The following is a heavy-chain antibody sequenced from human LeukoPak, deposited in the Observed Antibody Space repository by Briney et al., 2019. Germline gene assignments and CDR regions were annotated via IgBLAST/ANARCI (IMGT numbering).Heavy chain of an antibody. D-gene: IGHD6-13*01. CDR1: GFTFCSYG. CDR2: IWYDGSNE. Sequence: PVGSLRLSCAASGFTFCSYGMHWVRQEPGKGLECVAVIWYDGSNEYYAQSAKGRYTISRDNSKNTLYLQMKSLRAEDTAVYYCARDGAGVQQLVHFDYWGQGTLVTVSS. CDR3: ARDGAGVQQLVHFDY. V-gene: IGHV3-33*01. J-gene: IGHJ4*02.